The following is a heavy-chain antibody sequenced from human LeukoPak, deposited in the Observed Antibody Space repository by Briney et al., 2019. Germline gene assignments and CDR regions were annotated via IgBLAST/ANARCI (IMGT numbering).Heavy chain of an antibody. V-gene: IGHV1-46*01. Sequence: ASVKVSCKASGYTFTSYYMHWVRQAPGQGLEWMGLINPSGGSTSYAQKFQGRVTMTRDTSTSTVYMELSSLRSEDTAVYYCARGVWSGYYSDIRYYYYGMDVWGQGTTVTVSS. D-gene: IGHD3-3*01. CDR3: ARGVWSGYYSDIRYYYYGMDV. J-gene: IGHJ6*02. CDR1: GYTFTSYY. CDR2: INPSGGST.